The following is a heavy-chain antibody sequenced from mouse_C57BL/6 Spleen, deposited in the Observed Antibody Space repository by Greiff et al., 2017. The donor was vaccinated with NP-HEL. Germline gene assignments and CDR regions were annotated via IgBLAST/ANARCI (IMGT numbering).Heavy chain of an antibody. CDR3: ARSDYYSNDGGY. Sequence: QVQLQQSGAELVKPGASVKISCKASGYAFSSYWMNWVKQRPGKGLEWIGQIYPGDGDTNYNGKFKGKATLTADKSSSTAYMQLSSLTSEDSAVYFCARSDYYSNDGGYWGQGTTLTVSS. CDR1: GYAFSSYW. CDR2: IYPGDGDT. D-gene: IGHD2-5*01. V-gene: IGHV1-80*01. J-gene: IGHJ2*01.